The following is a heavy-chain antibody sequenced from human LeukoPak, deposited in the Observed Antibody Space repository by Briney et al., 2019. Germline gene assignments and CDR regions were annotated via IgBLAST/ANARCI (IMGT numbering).Heavy chain of an antibody. D-gene: IGHD6-13*01. J-gene: IGHJ6*03. CDR1: GFTFSSYA. CDR3: ARGAAASYYYYYMDV. V-gene: IGHV3-64*01. CDR2: ISSNGGST. Sequence: GGSLRLSCAASGFTFSSYAMHWVRQAPGKGLEYVSAISSNGGSTYYANSVKGRFTISRDNSKNTLYLQMGSLRAEDMAVYYCARGAAASYYYYYMDVWGKGTTVTVSS.